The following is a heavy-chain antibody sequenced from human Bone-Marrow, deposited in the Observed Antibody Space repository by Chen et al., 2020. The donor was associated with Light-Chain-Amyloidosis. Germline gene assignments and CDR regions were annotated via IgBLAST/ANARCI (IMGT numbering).Heavy chain of an antibody. Sequence: EVQLEQSGPEVKKPGESLKISCKGSGYTFPNYWIGWVRQMPGKGLEWMGVIYPDDSDARYSPSVEGQVTISADKSITTAYLQWRSLKASDTAMYYCARRREGYNFDYWGQGTLVTVSS. V-gene: IGHV5-51*01. J-gene: IGHJ4*02. CDR2: IYPDDSDA. D-gene: IGHD5-12*01. CDR1: GYTFPNYW. CDR3: ARRREGYNFDY.